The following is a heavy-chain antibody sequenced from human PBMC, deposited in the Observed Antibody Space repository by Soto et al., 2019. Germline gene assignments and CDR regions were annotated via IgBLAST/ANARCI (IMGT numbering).Heavy chain of an antibody. Sequence: GESLKISCAASGFTFSSYALSWVRQAPGKGLEWVSIISGSGDITNYADSVKGRFTISRDNSKNTLYLQMNSLRAEDTAVYYCAPTGFDYWGQGTLVTVSS. J-gene: IGHJ4*02. CDR3: APTGFDY. D-gene: IGHD1-1*01. CDR2: ISGSGDIT. CDR1: GFTFSSYA. V-gene: IGHV3-23*01.